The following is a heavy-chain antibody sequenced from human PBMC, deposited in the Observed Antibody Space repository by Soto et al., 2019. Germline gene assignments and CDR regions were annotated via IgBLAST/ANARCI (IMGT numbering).Heavy chain of an antibody. D-gene: IGHD5-12*01. Sequence: QVQLVXSXXXXXXXGASVKVSCKASGYTFTIYGINWVRQAPGQGLEWMGWISPDNGNTNYAQKLQGRVTMTTDTSTSTAYMELRSLRSDDTAVYYCARALGYSGYAGMDVWGQGTTVTVSS. J-gene: IGHJ6*02. CDR2: ISPDNGNT. V-gene: IGHV1-18*01. CDR1: GYTFTIYG. CDR3: ARALGYSGYAGMDV.